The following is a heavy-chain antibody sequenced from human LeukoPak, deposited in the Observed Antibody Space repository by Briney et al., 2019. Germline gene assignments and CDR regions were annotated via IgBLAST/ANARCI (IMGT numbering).Heavy chain of an antibody. CDR3: ARVGLRYYYYYMDV. D-gene: IGHD2-21*01. J-gene: IGHJ6*03. Sequence: PSETLSLTCTVSGGSISSYYWSWIRQPPGKGLEWIGYIYYSGSTNYNPSLKSRVPISVDTSKNQFSLKLSSVTAADTAVYYCARVGLRYYYYYMDVWGKGTTVTVSS. CDR2: IYYSGST. CDR1: GGSISSYY. V-gene: IGHV4-59*01.